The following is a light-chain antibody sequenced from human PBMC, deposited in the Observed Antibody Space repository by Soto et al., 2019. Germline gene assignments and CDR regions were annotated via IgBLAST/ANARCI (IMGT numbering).Light chain of an antibody. CDR2: DAS. Sequence: DIQMTQSPSTLSASVGDRVTITCRASQSISSWLAWYQQKPGKAPKLLIYDASSLESGVPSRFSGSGSGTEFTLTISSLQPDDFATYYCQQYNSYSRKFGQGTKVDI. CDR3: QQYNSYSRK. CDR1: QSISSW. V-gene: IGKV1-5*01. J-gene: IGKJ1*01.